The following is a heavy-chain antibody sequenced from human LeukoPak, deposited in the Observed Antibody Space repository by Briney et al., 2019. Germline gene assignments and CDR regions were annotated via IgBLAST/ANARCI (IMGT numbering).Heavy chain of an antibody. D-gene: IGHD3-10*01. CDR3: ARDRQYYYGSGSHKPKY. CDR1: GFTFGDYA. Sequence: GGSLRLSCTASGFTFGDYAMSWIRQAPGKGLEWVSYISSSGSTIYYADSVKGRFTISRDNAKNSLYLQMNSLRAEDTAVYYCARDRQYYYGSGSHKPKYWGQGTLVTVSS. V-gene: IGHV3-11*01. J-gene: IGHJ4*02. CDR2: ISSSGSTI.